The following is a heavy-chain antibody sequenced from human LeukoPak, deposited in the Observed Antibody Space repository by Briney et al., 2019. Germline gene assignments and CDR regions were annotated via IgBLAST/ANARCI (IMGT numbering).Heavy chain of an antibody. CDR1: GGSVSSGSYY. V-gene: IGHV4-31*03. J-gene: IGHJ3*02. D-gene: IGHD3-10*01. Sequence: PSQTLSLTCTVSGGSVSSGSYYWSWIRQHPGKGLEWIGYIHYSGSTYYNPSLKSRVTISVDTSKDQFSLKLSSVTAADTAVYFCARALGRGINDAFDIWGQGTMVTVSS. CDR3: ARALGRGINDAFDI. CDR2: IHYSGST.